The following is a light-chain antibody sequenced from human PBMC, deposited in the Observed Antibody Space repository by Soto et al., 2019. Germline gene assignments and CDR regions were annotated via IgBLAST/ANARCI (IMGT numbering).Light chain of an antibody. Sequence: EIVLTQSPATLSLSPGERATLSCRASQSVRINVAWYQQKPGQAPRLLIHGASTRANGVPDRVSGSGSGTEFTLTISSLQTEDFAVYYCQQYDNWPLTFGGGTKVDIK. CDR2: GAS. CDR3: QQYDNWPLT. V-gene: IGKV3-15*01. J-gene: IGKJ4*01. CDR1: QSVRIN.